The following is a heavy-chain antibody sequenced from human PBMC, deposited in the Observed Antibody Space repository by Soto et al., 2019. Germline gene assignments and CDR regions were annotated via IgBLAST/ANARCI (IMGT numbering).Heavy chain of an antibody. CDR3: AHRRSYGSGSYFDY. CDR1: GFSRSTSGVG. D-gene: IGHD3-10*01. CDR2: FYWDDDN. V-gene: IGHV2-5*02. J-gene: IGHJ4*02. Sequence: QNTVKESGPTLVKPTQTLTLTCTFSGFSRSTSGVGVCWISQPPGKALEWLELFYWDDDNRYSPSLKSRLTITKDTSKNQVVLTMTNMDPVDTATYYCAHRRSYGSGSYFDYWGQGTLVTVSS.